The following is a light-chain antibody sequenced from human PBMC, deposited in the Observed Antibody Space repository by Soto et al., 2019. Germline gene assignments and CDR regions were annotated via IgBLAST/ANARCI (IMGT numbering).Light chain of an antibody. CDR2: KAS. J-gene: IGKJ1*01. Sequence: DIQMPQSPSTLSGSVGGRVTITCRASQTISSWLAWYQQKPGKAPKLLIYKASTLKSGVPSRFSGSGSGTEFTLTISSLQPDDFATYYCQHYNSYSDAFGQGTKVELK. CDR1: QTISSW. CDR3: QHYNSYSDA. V-gene: IGKV1-5*03.